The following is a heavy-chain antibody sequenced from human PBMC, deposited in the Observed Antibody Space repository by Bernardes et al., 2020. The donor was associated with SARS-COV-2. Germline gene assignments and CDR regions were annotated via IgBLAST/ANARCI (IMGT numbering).Heavy chain of an antibody. V-gene: IGHV3-53*01. CDR1: GFTVSSNY. J-gene: IGHJ3*02. D-gene: IGHD2-15*01. Sequence: GGSLRLSCAASGFTVSSNYMPWVRQAPGKGLEWVSLIYNNDNTYYSDSVKGRLTISRDNSKNKLFLQMNSLRDEDTALYYCARGQSSCAYAAWAFDIWGQGTMVTVSS. CDR2: IYNNDNT. CDR3: ARGQSSCAYAAWAFDI.